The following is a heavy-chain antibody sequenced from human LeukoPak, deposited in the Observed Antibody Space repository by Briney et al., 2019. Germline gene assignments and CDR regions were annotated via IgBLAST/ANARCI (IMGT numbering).Heavy chain of an antibody. D-gene: IGHD3-3*01. CDR2: IIPIFGTA. CDR1: GGTFSSYA. CDR3: AREDDFWSGPPYYYYGMDV. J-gene: IGHJ6*02. Sequence: ASVKVSCKASGGTFSSYAISWVRQAPGQGLEWMGGIIPIFGTANYAQKFQGRVTITADESTSTAYMELSSLRSEDTAVYYCAREDDFWSGPPYYYYGMDVWGQGTTVTVSS. V-gene: IGHV1-69*13.